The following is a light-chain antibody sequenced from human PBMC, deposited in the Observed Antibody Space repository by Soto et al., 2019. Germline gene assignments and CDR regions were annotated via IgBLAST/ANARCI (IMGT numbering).Light chain of an antibody. CDR1: QTITTY. V-gene: IGKV1-39*01. CDR3: QQSHSTPWT. J-gene: IGKJ1*01. Sequence: DIQMTQSPSSLSASVGDRVTITCRASQTITTYLNWYQQKPGKAPKLLIYGASSLQSGVPSRFTGSGSATDFTLTISSLQPEDFATYHCQQSHSTPWTFGQGTKVEIK. CDR2: GAS.